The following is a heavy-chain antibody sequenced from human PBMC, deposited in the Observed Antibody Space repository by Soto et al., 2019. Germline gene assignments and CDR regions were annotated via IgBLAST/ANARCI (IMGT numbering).Heavy chain of an antibody. V-gene: IGHV1-46*01. CDR1: GYTFTSYY. Sequence: QVQLVQSGAEVKKPGASVKVSCKASGYTFTSYYMHWVRQAPGQGLEWMGIINPSGGSTSYAQKCQGRVTMTRDTSTSTVYMELSSLRSEDTAVYYCARDYGALIAVAGTPLDYWGQGTLVTVSS. CDR3: ARDYGALIAVAGTPLDY. D-gene: IGHD6-19*01. J-gene: IGHJ4*02. CDR2: INPSGGST.